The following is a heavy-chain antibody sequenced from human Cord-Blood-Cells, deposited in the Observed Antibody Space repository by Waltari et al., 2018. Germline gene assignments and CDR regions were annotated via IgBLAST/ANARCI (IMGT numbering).Heavy chain of an antibody. Sequence: QVQLQESGPGLVKPSETLSLTCTASGGAISSYYWRWIRQPPGKGLEWIGYIYYSGSTNYNPSLKSRVTISVDTSKNQFSLKLSSVTAADTAVYYCARHEEGYSAGAFDIWGQGTMVTVSS. CDR1: GGAISSYY. CDR2: IYYSGST. V-gene: IGHV4-59*08. J-gene: IGHJ3*02. CDR3: ARHEEGYSAGAFDI. D-gene: IGHD1-1*01.